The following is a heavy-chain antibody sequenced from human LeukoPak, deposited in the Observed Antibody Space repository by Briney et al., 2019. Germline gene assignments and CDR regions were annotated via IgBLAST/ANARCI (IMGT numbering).Heavy chain of an antibody. V-gene: IGHV1-2*02. D-gene: IGHD3-10*02. CDR1: GHTFTGYY. J-gene: IGHJ3*02. Sequence: ASVKVSCKASGHTFTGYYMHWVRQAPGQGLEWMGWLNPNSGGTNYAQKFQGRVTMTRDTSISTAYMELSRLRSDDTAVYYCARDTPHYYVDDAFDIWGQGTMVTVSS. CDR2: LNPNSGGT. CDR3: ARDTPHYYVDDAFDI.